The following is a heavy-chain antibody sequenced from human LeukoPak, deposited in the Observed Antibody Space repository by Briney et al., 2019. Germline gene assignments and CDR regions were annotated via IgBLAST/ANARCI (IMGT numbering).Heavy chain of an antibody. CDR2: ISSSSSYI. CDR1: GFTFSSYS. CDR3: ARDTGNYVVGATPNFDY. V-gene: IGHV3-21*01. Sequence: GGSLRLSCAASGFTFSSYSMNWVRQAPGKGLEWVSSISSSSSYIYYADSVKGRFTISRDNAKNSLYLQMNSLRAEDTAVYYCARDTGNYVVGATPNFDYWGQGTLVTVSS. D-gene: IGHD1-26*01. J-gene: IGHJ4*02.